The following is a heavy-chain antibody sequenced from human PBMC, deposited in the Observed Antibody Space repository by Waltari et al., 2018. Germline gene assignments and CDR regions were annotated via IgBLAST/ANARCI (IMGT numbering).Heavy chain of an antibody. Sequence: EVQLAESGGGLVQPGGSLRLSCAVSGFTFSDYYMDWVRQAPGKGLEWVARSRNKANSYTTEYAASVKGRFTISRDDSKNSLNLQMNSLRAEDTAGYYWAMATPGFDYWGQGTLVTVSS. CDR2: SRNKANSYTT. CDR1: GFTFSDYY. CDR3: AMATPGFDY. D-gene: IGHD5-12*01. J-gene: IGHJ4*02. V-gene: IGHV3-72*01.